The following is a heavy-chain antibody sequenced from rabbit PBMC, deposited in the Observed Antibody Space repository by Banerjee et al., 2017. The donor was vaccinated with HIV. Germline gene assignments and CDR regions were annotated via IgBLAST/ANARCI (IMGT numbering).Heavy chain of an antibody. Sequence: QEQLEESGGDLVKPEGSLTLTCTASGFSFSSGYWLCWARQAPGKGLEWIGCINTGSSGSTYYASWAKGRFSISRSTSLNTVTLQMTSLTAADTATYFCARDLSSSGWSDFALWGPGTLVTDS. D-gene: IGHD4-1*01. J-gene: IGHJ4*01. CDR1: GFSFSSGYW. V-gene: IGHV1S45*01. CDR3: ARDLSSSGWSDFAL. CDR2: INTGSSGST.